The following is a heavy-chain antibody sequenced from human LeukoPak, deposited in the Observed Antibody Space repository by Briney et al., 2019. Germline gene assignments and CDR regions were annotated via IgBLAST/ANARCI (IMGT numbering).Heavy chain of an antibody. D-gene: IGHD3-16*01. J-gene: IGHJ4*02. CDR2: INPNSGGT. CDR3: AREDPWGLGRGDFDY. CDR1: GYTFTGYY. Sequence: ASVKVSCKASGYTFTGYYMHWVRQAPGQGLEWMGWINPNSGGTNYAQKFQGRVTMTRDTSISTAYMELSRLRSDDTAVYYCAREDPWGLGRGDFDYWGQGTLVTVSS. V-gene: IGHV1-2*02.